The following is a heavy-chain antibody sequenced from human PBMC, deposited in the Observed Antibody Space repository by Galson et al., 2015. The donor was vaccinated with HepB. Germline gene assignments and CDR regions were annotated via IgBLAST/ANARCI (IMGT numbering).Heavy chain of an antibody. CDR2: ISSSSSYI. CDR3: AREWGGYSYYMDV. J-gene: IGHJ6*03. CDR1: GFTLRSNI. Sequence: SLRLSCAASGFTLRSNIMNWVRQVPGKGLEWVSSISSSSSYIYYADSVKGRFTISRDNAKNSLFLQMNSLRAEDTALYYCAREWGGYSYYMDVWGKGTAVTVSS. V-gene: IGHV3-21*01. D-gene: IGHD3-16*01.